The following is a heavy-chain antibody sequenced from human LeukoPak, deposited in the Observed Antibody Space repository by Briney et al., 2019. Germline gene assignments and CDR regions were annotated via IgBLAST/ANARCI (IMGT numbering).Heavy chain of an antibody. CDR3: ARMRYRVREYYYMDV. J-gene: IGHJ6*03. CDR2: IYYSGST. CDR1: GGSISSSSYY. Sequence: SETLSLTCTVSGGSISSSSYYWGWIRQPPGKGLEWIGYIYYSGSTNYNPSLKSRVTISVDTSKNQFSLKLSSVTAADMAVYYCARMRYRVREYYYMDVWGKGTTVTISS. V-gene: IGHV4-61*05. D-gene: IGHD3-10*01.